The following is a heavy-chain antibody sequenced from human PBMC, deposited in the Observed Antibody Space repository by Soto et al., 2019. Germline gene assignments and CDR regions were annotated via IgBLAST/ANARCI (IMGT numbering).Heavy chain of an antibody. CDR1: GFSLSTSGVG. CDR2: IYWNDDK. CDR3: AQGLGGDGYNLGFDY. J-gene: IGHJ4*02. D-gene: IGHD5-12*01. Sequence: QITLKESGPTLVKPTQTLTLTCTFSGFSLSTSGVGVGWIRQPPGKALEWLALIYWNDDKRYSPSLKSRLTIPQEPPKNPVGPTKTNIDPFDTAPYFCAQGLGGDGYNLGFDYWGQGTLVTVSS. V-gene: IGHV2-5*01.